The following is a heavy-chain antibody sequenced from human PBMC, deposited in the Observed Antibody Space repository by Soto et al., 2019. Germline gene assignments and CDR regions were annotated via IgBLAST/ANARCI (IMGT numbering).Heavy chain of an antibody. Sequence: ASVKVSCKASGYSFTSYGISWVRQAPGQGLEWMGWFSPYNGNTAYAQKFQGRLTVTTDTSTSTAYMELRSLRSDDTAVYYCARERYNSGWYDYWGQGTPVTVSS. D-gene: IGHD6-19*01. CDR1: GYSFTSYG. V-gene: IGHV1-18*01. CDR2: FSPYNGNT. CDR3: ARERYNSGWYDY. J-gene: IGHJ4*02.